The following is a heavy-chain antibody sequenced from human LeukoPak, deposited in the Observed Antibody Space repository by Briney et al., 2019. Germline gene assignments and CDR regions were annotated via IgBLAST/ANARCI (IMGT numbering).Heavy chain of an antibody. J-gene: IGHJ5*02. D-gene: IGHD2-21*02. CDR2: INPNCGGT. CDR3: ARVDRAYCGGDCCRPFDP. Sequence: ASVKVSCKASGYTFTGYYMHWVRQAPGQGLEWMGWINPNCGGTDYAQKFQGRVTMTRDTSISTAYMELSRLRSDDTAVYYCARVDRAYCGGDCCRPFDPWGQGTLVSVSS. CDR1: GYTFTGYY. V-gene: IGHV1-2*02.